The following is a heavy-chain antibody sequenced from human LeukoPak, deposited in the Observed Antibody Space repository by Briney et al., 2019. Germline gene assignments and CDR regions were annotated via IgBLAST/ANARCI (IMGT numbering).Heavy chain of an antibody. CDR1: GFTFSSYA. CDR2: ISGSGGST. CDR3: AKLSDRGYSYGLYDY. J-gene: IGHJ4*02. V-gene: IGHV3-23*01. D-gene: IGHD5-18*01. Sequence: GGSLRLSCAASGFTFSSYAMSWVRQAPGKGLEWVSAISGSGGSTYYADSVKGRLTISRDNSKNTLYLQMNSLRAEDTAVYYCAKLSDRGYSYGLYDYWGQGTLVTVSS.